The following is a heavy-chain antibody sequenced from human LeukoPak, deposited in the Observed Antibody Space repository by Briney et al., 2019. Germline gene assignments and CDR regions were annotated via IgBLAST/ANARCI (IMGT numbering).Heavy chain of an antibody. V-gene: IGHV3-23*01. Sequence: PGGALRLSCADSGFTFRGYAMAWVRQAPGKGGEWVASINARATRPYYADSVKGRFTISRDNAENTLHMQISSLRADDTAVYYCAKESWFWEPSLDLRGQGALVTVS. CDR3: AKESWFWEPSLDL. J-gene: IGHJ4*02. CDR1: GFTFRGYA. D-gene: IGHD1-14*01. CDR2: INARATRP.